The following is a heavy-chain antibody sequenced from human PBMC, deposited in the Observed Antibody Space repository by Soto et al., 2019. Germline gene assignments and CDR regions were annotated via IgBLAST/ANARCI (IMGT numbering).Heavy chain of an antibody. V-gene: IGHV5-51*01. J-gene: IGHJ4*02. Sequence: GESLKISCKASGYSFSNYWIGWVRQMPGKGLEWMGIIYPGDSDTKYSPSFQGQVTISVDRSISTAYLQWSSLKAPDTAMYYCARHAIGYCSVGKCYPDYWGQGTLVTVSS. D-gene: IGHD2-15*01. CDR1: GYSFSNYW. CDR2: IYPGDSDT. CDR3: ARHAIGYCSVGKCYPDY.